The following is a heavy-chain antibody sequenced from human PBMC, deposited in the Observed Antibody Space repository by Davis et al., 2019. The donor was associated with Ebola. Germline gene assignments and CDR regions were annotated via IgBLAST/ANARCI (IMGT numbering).Heavy chain of an antibody. CDR2: ISSSSSYI. CDR1: RFTFSSYS. D-gene: IGHD2-21*01. Sequence: GGSLRLSCAASRFTFSSYSMNWVRQAPGKGLEWVSSISSSSSYIYYADSVKGRFTISRDNAKNSLYLQMNSLRAEDTAVYYCARGCGINCYTSDSWGQGTLVTVSS. V-gene: IGHV3-21*01. J-gene: IGHJ4*02. CDR3: ARGCGINCYTSDS.